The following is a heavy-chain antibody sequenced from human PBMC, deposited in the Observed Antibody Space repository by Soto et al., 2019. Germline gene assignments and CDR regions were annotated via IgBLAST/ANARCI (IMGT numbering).Heavy chain of an antibody. D-gene: IGHD6-6*01. V-gene: IGHV3-74*01. CDR2: INSDGSST. Sequence: GGSLRLSCAASGFTFSSYWMHWVRQAPGKGLVWVSRINSDGSSTSYADSVKGRFTISRDNAKNTLYLQMNSLRAEDTAVYYCVRDEYTSSSTRPTFDYWGQGTLFTVAS. CDR1: GFTFSSYW. CDR3: VRDEYTSSSTRPTFDY. J-gene: IGHJ4*02.